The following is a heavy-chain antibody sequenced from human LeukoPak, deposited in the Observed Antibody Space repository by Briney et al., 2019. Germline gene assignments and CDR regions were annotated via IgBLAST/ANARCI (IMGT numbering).Heavy chain of an antibody. J-gene: IGHJ6*04. V-gene: IGHV3-48*03. D-gene: IGHD3-10*02. CDR3: AELGITMIGGV. Sequence: PGGSLRLSCAASGFIFDDYAMHWVRQAPGKGLEWVSYISSSGSTIYYADSVKGRFTISRDNAKNSLYLQMNSLRAEDTAVYYCAELGITMIGGVWGKGTTVTISS. CDR2: ISSSGSTI. CDR1: GFIFDDYA.